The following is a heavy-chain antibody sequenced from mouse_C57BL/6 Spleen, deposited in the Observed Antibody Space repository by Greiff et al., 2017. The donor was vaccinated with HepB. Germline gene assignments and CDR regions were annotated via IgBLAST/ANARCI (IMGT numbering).Heavy chain of an antibody. V-gene: IGHV5-16*01. CDR2: INYDGSST. J-gene: IGHJ1*03. Sequence: EVMLVESEGGLVQPGSSMKLSCTASGFTFSDYYMAWVRQVPEKGLEWVANINYDGSSTYYLDSLKSRFIISRDNAKNILYLQMSSLKSEDTATYYCARGEGYWYFDVWGTGTTVTVSS. CDR1: GFTFSDYY. CDR3: ARGEGYWYFDV. D-gene: IGHD2-2*01.